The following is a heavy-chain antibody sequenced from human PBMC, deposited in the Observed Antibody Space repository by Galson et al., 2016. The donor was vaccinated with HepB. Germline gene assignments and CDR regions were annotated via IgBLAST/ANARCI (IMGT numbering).Heavy chain of an antibody. CDR2: IGSIGGST. D-gene: IGHD2-21*02. CDR1: GFTFDRHA. J-gene: IGHJ6*02. Sequence: SLRLSCAGSGFTFDRHAMNWVRQAPGKGLEWVSGIGSIGGSTHYADSVKGRFTISRDNSQNTLYLQINQLRVEDTAVYYCAKDRGIIVLTAHGMDVWGQGTLVAVSS. CDR3: AKDRGIIVLTAHGMDV. V-gene: IGHV3-23*01.